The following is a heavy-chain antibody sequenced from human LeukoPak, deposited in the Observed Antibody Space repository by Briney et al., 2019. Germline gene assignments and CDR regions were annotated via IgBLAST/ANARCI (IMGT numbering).Heavy chain of an antibody. CDR3: ASEDYDSSGVLDY. V-gene: IGHV3-21*01. Sequence: GGSLRLSCAASGFTFSSYSMNWGRQAPGKGLEWGSSISSSSSYIYYADSVKGRFTISRDNAKNSLYLQMNSLRAEDTAVYYCASEDYDSSGVLDYWGQGTLVTASS. CDR2: ISSSSSYI. J-gene: IGHJ4*02. D-gene: IGHD3-22*01. CDR1: GFTFSSYS.